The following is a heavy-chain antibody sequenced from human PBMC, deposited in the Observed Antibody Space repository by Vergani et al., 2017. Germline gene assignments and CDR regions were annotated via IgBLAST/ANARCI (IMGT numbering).Heavy chain of an antibody. CDR3: ARVGTSSNRDYFDY. D-gene: IGHD2-2*01. CDR1: GYTFTAYF. Sequence: QVQLVQSGAEVKKPGASVKVSCKASGYTFTAYFMHWVRQAPGQGLEWMGWINPNSGGTNYAQKFQGRVTRTRDTSISTAYMELSNLRSDDTAVYYCARVGTSSNRDYFDYWGQGTLVTVSS. CDR2: INPNSGGT. J-gene: IGHJ4*02. V-gene: IGHV1-2*02.